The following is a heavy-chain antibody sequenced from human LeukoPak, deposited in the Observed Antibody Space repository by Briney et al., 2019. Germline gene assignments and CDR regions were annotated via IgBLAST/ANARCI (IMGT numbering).Heavy chain of an antibody. CDR1: GGSFSGYY. V-gene: IGHV4-34*01. Sequence: SETLSLTCAVYGGSFSGYYWSWIRQPPGKGLEWIGEINHSGSTNYNPSLKSRVTISVDASKNQFSLKLSSVTAADTAVYYCARGMYYYYYYMDVWGKGTTVTVSS. J-gene: IGHJ6*03. CDR3: ARGMYYYYYYMDV. CDR2: INHSGST.